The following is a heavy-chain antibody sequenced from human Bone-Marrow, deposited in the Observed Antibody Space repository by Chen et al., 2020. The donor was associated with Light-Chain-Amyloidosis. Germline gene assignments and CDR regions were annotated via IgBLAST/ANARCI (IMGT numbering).Heavy chain of an antibody. CDR1: GGSISSYY. Sequence: QVQLQESGPGLVKPSETLSLTCTVSGGSISSYYWSWIRQPPGKGLEWIGYIYYSGSTNYNPSLKSRVTISVDTSKNQFSLKLSSVTAADTAVYYCARVGCSGGSCYSVGNAFDIWGQGTMVTVSS. CDR2: IYYSGST. D-gene: IGHD2-15*01. J-gene: IGHJ3*02. V-gene: IGHV4-59*01. CDR3: ARVGCSGGSCYSVGNAFDI.